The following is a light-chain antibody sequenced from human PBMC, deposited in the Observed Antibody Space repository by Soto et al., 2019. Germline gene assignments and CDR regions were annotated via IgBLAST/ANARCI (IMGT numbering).Light chain of an antibody. CDR1: QSVSSK. CDR2: GAS. Sequence: EIVLTQSPGTLSLSPGERATLSCRASQSVSSKLAWYQQKPGQAPTLLLYGASARATGIPARFSGSGSGTEFTLTISSLRSEDFAVYYCQHYNNWPFTFGQGTKVDIK. J-gene: IGKJ2*01. CDR3: QHYNNWPFT. V-gene: IGKV3-15*01.